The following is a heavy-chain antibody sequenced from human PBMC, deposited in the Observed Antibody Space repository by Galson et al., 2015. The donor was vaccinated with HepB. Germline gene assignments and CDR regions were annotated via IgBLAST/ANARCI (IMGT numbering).Heavy chain of an antibody. CDR3: AKDCCGSGPVYYYYGMDV. Sequence: LSLTCTVSGGSISSSSYYWGWIRQPPGKGLEWIGSIYYSGSTYYNPSLKSRVTISVDTSKNQFSLKLSSVTAADTAVYYCAKDCCGSGPVYYYYGMDVWGQGTTVTVSS. J-gene: IGHJ6*02. D-gene: IGHD3-10*01. CDR2: IYYSGST. V-gene: IGHV4-39*07. CDR1: GGSISSSSYY.